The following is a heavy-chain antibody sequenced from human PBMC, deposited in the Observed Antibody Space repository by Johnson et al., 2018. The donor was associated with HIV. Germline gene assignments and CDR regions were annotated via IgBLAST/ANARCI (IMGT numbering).Heavy chain of an antibody. CDR2: IKQDGSEK. J-gene: IGHJ3*02. D-gene: IGHD6-6*01. CDR1: GFTFSRYW. Sequence: VQLVESGGGVVQPGRSLRLSCSASGFTFSRYWMSWVRQAPGKGLEWVANIKQDGSEKYYVDSVKGRFTISRDNAKNSLYLQMNSLRAEDTAVNCCARDSYSGWGDAFDIWGQGTMGTVSS. CDR3: ARDSYSGWGDAFDI. V-gene: IGHV3-7*05.